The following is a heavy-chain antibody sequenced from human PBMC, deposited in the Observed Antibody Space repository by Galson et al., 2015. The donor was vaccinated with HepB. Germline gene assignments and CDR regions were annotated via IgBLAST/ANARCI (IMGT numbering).Heavy chain of an antibody. J-gene: IGHJ4*02. V-gene: IGHV3-33*01. CDR1: GFTFSSYG. CDR2: IWYDGSNK. CDR3: ARDFLGLGWELRY. Sequence: SLRLSCAASGFTFSSYGMHWVRQAPGKGLEWVAVIWYDGSNKYYADSVKGRFTISRDNSKNTLYLQMNSLRAEDTAVYYCARDFLGLGWELRYWGQGTLVTVSS. D-gene: IGHD1-26*01.